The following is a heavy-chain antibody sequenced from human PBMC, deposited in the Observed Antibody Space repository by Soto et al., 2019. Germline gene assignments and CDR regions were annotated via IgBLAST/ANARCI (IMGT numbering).Heavy chain of an antibody. Sequence: QVQLQQWGAGLLKPSETLSLTCAVYGGPSIVSSWTGFRKPPGKGLSGLGEINNSGSTNYNPSLKSRVTISVDTSKNQFSLKLSSVTASDTAVYYCARVLTGVRVVIIFRWFDPWGQGTLVTVSS. CDR3: ARVLTGVRVVIIFRWFDP. J-gene: IGHJ5*02. CDR1: GGPSIVSS. CDR2: INNSGST. V-gene: IGHV4-34*02. D-gene: IGHD3-10*01.